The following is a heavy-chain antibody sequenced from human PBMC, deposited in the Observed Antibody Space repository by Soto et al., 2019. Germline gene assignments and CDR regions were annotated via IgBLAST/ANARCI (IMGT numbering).Heavy chain of an antibody. J-gene: IGHJ3*02. V-gene: IGHV1-69*01. Sequence: QVQLVQSGAEVKKPGSSVKVSCKASGGTFSSCAISWVRQAPGQGLEWMGGIIPILGTANYAQKFQGRVTITADESTSTAYMELSSLRSEDTAVYYCARVLPTVNKLITAFDIWGQGTMVTVSS. CDR3: ARVLPTVNKLITAFDI. CDR1: GGTFSSCA. D-gene: IGHD4-17*01. CDR2: IIPILGTA.